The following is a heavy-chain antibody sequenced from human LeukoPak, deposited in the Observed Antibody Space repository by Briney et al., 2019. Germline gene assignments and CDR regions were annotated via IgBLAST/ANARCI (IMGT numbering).Heavy chain of an antibody. CDR3: ARHVYGEGMVV. V-gene: IGHV4-59*08. J-gene: IGHJ6*04. CDR2: IHSSEGT. CDR1: GGSLNGYY. Sequence: SETLSLTCTVSGGSLNGYYWGWIRQPPGKGLEIIGYIHSSEGTAHNASLKSRLTISLDTSKNQFSLTLSSVTAADTAVYYCARHVYGEGMVVWGKGTTVTVSS. D-gene: IGHD4-17*01.